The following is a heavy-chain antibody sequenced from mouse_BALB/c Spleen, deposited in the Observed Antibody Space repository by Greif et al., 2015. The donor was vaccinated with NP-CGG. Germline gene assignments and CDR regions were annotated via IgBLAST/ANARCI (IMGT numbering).Heavy chain of an antibody. Sequence: QVQLQQSGAELVKPGASVKLSCMASGYTFTSYWMHWVKQRPGQGLEWIGEIDPSDSYTNYNQKFKGKATLTVDKSSSTAYMQLSSLTSEDSAVYYCARRDGNYYAMDYWGQGTSVTVSS. CDR2: IDPSDSYT. V-gene: IGHV1-69*02. D-gene: IGHD2-1*01. J-gene: IGHJ4*01. CDR3: ARRDGNYYAMDY. CDR1: GYTFTSYW.